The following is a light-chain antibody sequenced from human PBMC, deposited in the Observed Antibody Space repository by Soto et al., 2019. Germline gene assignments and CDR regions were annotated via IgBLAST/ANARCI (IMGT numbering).Light chain of an antibody. Sequence: QSVLTQPASVSGSPGQSITISCTGTSSDVGGYNYVSWYQQHPGKAPKLMIYEVSYRPSGVSSRFSGSKSGNTASLTISGLQAEDEADYYCTSYTSSSTSYVFGTGTKVTVL. J-gene: IGLJ1*01. CDR2: EVS. CDR1: SSDVGGYNY. CDR3: TSYTSSSTSYV. V-gene: IGLV2-14*01.